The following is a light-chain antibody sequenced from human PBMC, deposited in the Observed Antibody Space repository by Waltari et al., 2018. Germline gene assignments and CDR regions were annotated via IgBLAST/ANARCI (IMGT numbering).Light chain of an antibody. CDR1: QSVSGH. Sequence: EIVMTQSPATLSVSPGERVTLSCRASQSVSGHLAWYQQKPGQAPRLIIHGAFNRATGIPARFSGSGSGTEFSLTISSLQSEDFAIYYCQQYYDWPPWTFGQGTKVEL. V-gene: IGKV3D-15*01. J-gene: IGKJ1*01. CDR2: GAF. CDR3: QQYYDWPPWT.